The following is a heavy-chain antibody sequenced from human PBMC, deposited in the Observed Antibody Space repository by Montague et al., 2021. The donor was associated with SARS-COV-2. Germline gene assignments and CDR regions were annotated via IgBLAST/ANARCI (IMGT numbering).Heavy chain of an antibody. CDR3: ARLVWFGELSSENWFDP. CDR1: GGSISSSSNY. Sequence: SETLSLTCTVSGGSISSSSNYWGWIRQPPGKGLEWIGSIYYSGXTXYXXXXKXRVTISVDTSKNQFSLKLNSVTAADTAVYYCARLVWFGELSSENWFDPWGLGTLVTVSS. CDR2: IYYSGXT. V-gene: IGHV4-39*01. J-gene: IGHJ5*02. D-gene: IGHD3-10*01.